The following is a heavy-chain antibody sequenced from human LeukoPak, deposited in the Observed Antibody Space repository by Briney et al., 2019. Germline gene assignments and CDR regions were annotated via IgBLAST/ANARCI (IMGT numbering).Heavy chain of an antibody. V-gene: IGHV5-51*01. CDR2: IYPGDSDT. J-gene: IGHJ4*02. CDR1: GYSFTSYW. CDR3: ARGPTLQPRGPRPLGDQLAPYGSGSYYNGYFDY. D-gene: IGHD3-10*01. Sequence: GGALEISCKGSGYSFTSYWIGWVRQVPGKGLEWMGIIYPGDSDTRYSPSFQGQVTISADKSISTASLQWSSLKASDTAMYYCARGPTLQPRGPRPLGDQLAPYGSGSYYNGYFDYWGQGTLVTVSS.